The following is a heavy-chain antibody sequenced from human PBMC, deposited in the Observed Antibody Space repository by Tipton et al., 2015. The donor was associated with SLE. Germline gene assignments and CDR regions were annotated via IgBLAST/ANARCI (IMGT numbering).Heavy chain of an antibody. D-gene: IGHD3-3*01. CDR3: ARHGGFFQGFDY. Sequence: TLSLTCAVYGGSFSGYYWSWIRQPPGKGLEWIGEINHSGSTNYNPSLKNRVTISVDTSKNQFSLKLSSVTAADTAVYYCARHGGFFQGFDYWGQGTLVTVSS. CDR1: GGSFSGYY. CDR2: INHSGST. J-gene: IGHJ4*02. V-gene: IGHV4-34*01.